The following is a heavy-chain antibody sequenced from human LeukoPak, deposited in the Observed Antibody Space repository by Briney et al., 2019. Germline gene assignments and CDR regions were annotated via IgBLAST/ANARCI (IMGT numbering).Heavy chain of an antibody. CDR2: IIPILGIA. D-gene: IGHD3-10*01. V-gene: IGHV1-69*04. CDR1: GGTFSSYA. J-gene: IGHJ4*02. CDR3: ARDRPTGESDY. Sequence: SVKVSCKASGGTFSSYAISWVRQAPGQGLEWMGRIIPILGIANYAQKFQGRVTITADKSTGTAYMELSSLRSEDTAVYYCARDRPTGESDYWGQGTLVTVSS.